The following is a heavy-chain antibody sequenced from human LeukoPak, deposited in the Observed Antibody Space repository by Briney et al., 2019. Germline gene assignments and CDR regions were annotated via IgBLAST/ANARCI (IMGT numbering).Heavy chain of an antibody. CDR3: ASIVVVPAAASYYYYGMDV. D-gene: IGHD2-2*01. CDR1: GYTLTSYG. CDR2: ISAYNGNT. V-gene: IGHV1-18*01. J-gene: IGHJ6*02. Sequence: GASVKVSCKASGYTLTSYGISWVRQAPGQGLEWMGWISAYNGNTNYAQKLQGRVTMTTDTSTSTAYMELRSLRSDDTAVYYCASIVVVPAAASYYYYGMDVWGQGTTVTVSS.